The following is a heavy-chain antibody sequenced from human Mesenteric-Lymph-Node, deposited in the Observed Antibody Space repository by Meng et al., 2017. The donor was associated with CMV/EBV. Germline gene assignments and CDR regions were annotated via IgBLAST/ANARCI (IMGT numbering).Heavy chain of an antibody. CDR1: IIRRAL. CDR3: ARGVTMIRVLFWGRGYFDY. CDR2: ISLTGGT. D-gene: IGHD3-10*01. Sequence: IIRRALGTWGRQPPGKRLEWIGKISLTGGTTYHPSLESRVTISVDESKNQFSLRLSSVAAADTAVYYCARGVTMIRVLFWGRGYFDYWGQGTLVTVSS. J-gene: IGHJ4*02. V-gene: IGHV4-4*02.